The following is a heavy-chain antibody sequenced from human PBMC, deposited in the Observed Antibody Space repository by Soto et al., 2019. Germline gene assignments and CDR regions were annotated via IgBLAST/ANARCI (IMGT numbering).Heavy chain of an antibody. V-gene: IGHV4-59*11. CDR2: ISYSGST. D-gene: IGHD3-16*01. CDR1: GGSMSSHY. Sequence: SETLSLTCTDSGGSMSSHYWTWPREPPGKGLEWIGYISYSGSTYYNPSLKSRVTISADTSRNQFSLKLSSVIAADTAVYYCARADSDASVGYWGLGSLVPFSS. CDR3: ARADSDASVGY. J-gene: IGHJ4*02.